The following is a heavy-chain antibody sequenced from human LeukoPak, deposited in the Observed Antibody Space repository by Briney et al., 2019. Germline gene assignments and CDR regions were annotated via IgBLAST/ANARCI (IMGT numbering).Heavy chain of an antibody. Sequence: ASVKVSCKASGYTFTSYAMHWVRQAPGQRLEWMGWINAGNGNTKYSQKFQGRVTITRDTSASTAYMELSSLRSEDTAVYYCARAPSRGVIIWWFDPWGQGTLVTVSS. V-gene: IGHV1-3*01. CDR2: INAGNGNT. CDR3: ARAPSRGVIIWWFDP. D-gene: IGHD3-10*01. J-gene: IGHJ5*02. CDR1: GYTFTSYA.